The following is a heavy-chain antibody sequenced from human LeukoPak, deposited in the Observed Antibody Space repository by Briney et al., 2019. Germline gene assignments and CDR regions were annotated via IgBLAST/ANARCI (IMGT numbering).Heavy chain of an antibody. CDR1: GGSFSCYY. J-gene: IGHJ4*02. V-gene: IGHV4-34*01. CDR2: INHSGST. D-gene: IGHD3-22*01. Sequence: SETLPLTCAVYGGSFSCYYWSWIRQPPGKGLEWIGEINHSGSTNYNPSLKSRVTISVDTSKNQFSLRLSSVTAADTAVYYCARGSNSGYTYWGQGTLVTVSS. CDR3: ARGSNSGYTY.